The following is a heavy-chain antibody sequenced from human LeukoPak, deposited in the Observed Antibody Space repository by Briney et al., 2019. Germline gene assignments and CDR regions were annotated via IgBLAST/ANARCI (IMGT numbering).Heavy chain of an antibody. CDR2: IYYSGSA. Sequence: PSETLSLTCTVSGGSISSYYWSWIRQPPGKGLEWIGYIYYSGSANYNPSLKSRVTISVDTSKNQFSLKLSSVTAADTAVYYCARGSPTLGVDYWGQGTLVTVSS. V-gene: IGHV4-59*01. J-gene: IGHJ4*02. D-gene: IGHD7-27*01. CDR1: GGSISSYY. CDR3: ARGSPTLGVDY.